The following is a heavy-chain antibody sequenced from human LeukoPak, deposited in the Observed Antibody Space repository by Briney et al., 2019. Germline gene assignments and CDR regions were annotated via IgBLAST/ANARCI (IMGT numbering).Heavy chain of an antibody. CDR3: ARGGVVATTIFDY. CDR1: GFIFNDHY. D-gene: IGHD5-12*01. J-gene: IGHJ4*02. Sequence: GGSLRLSCVASGFIFNDHYMDWVRQAPGKGLEWVGRIRNKANRYNTEYAASVKGGFTISRDDSKNSVSLQLNSLKTEDTAVYYCARGGVVATTIFDYWGQGILVIVSS. V-gene: IGHV3-72*01. CDR2: IRNKANRYNT.